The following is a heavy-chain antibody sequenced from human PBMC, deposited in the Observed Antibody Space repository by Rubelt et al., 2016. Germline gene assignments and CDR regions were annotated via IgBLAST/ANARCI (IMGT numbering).Heavy chain of an antibody. CDR2: INAGNGNT. V-gene: IGHV1-3*01. Sequence: AMHWVRQAPGQRLEWMGWINAGNGNTKYSQKFQGRVTITRDTSASTAYMELSSLRAEDTAVYYCARGWGYGDYQLDYWGQGTLVTVSS. CDR1: A. D-gene: IGHD4-17*01. J-gene: IGHJ4*02. CDR3: ARGWGYGDYQLDY.